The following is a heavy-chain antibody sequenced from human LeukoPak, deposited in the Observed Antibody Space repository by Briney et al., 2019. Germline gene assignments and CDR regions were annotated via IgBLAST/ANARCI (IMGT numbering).Heavy chain of an antibody. CDR1: GRTFSSYA. Sequence: SVKVSCKASGRTFSSYAISWVRQAPGQGLEWMGGIIPIFGTANYAQKFQGRVTITADESTSTAYMELSSLRSEDTAVYYCARVDSGYDSYYYYMDVWGKGTTVTISS. CDR2: IIPIFGTA. J-gene: IGHJ6*03. D-gene: IGHD5-12*01. V-gene: IGHV1-69*13. CDR3: ARVDSGYDSYYYYMDV.